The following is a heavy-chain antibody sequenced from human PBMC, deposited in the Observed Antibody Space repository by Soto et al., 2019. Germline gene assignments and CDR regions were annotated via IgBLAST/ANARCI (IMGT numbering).Heavy chain of an antibody. CDR3: SGSRGLTEYFQH. CDR1: GFTFGDFA. CDR2: IRSNTYGGTT. J-gene: IGHJ1*01. Sequence: PVGSLRLSCTASGFTFGDFAVNWVRQAPGKGLEWVGFIRSNTYGGTTEYAAPVSGRFTISRDDSKSIAYLQMNSLKAEDTAVYYCSGSRGLTEYFQHWGQGTLVTVSS. V-gene: IGHV3-49*04. D-gene: IGHD6-25*01.